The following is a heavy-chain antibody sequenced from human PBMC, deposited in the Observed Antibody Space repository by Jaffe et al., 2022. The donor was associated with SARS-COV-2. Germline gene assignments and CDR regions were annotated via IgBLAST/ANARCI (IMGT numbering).Heavy chain of an antibody. CDR1: GFTFGDYA. V-gene: IGHV3-49*05. Sequence: EVQLVESGGGLVKPGRSLRLSCTASGFTFGDYAMSWFRQAPGKGLEWVGFIRSKAYGGTTEYAASVKGRFTISRDDSKSIAYLQMNSLKTEDTAVYYCTRVVGYCSSTSCYKGFFDYWGQGTLVTVSS. D-gene: IGHD2-2*02. J-gene: IGHJ4*02. CDR3: TRVVGYCSSTSCYKGFFDY. CDR2: IRSKAYGGTT.